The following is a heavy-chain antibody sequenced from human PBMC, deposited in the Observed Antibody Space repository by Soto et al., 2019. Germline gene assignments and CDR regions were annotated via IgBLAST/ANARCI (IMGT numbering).Heavy chain of an antibody. CDR3: ARVGYCSSTSCPEGKSDYYGMDV. CDR1: GYTFTGYY. V-gene: IGHV1-2*04. D-gene: IGHD2-2*01. J-gene: IGHJ6*02. Sequence: ASVKVSCKASGYTFTGYYMHWVRQAPGQGLEWMGWINPNSGGTNYAQKFQGWVTMTRDTSISTAYMELSRLRSDDTAVYYCARVGYCSSTSCPEGKSDYYGMDVWGQGTMVTVSS. CDR2: INPNSGGT.